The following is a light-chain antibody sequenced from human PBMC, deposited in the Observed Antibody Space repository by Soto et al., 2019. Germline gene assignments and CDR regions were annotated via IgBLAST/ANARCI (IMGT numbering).Light chain of an antibody. J-gene: IGLJ2*01. Sequence: QAVVTQPASVSGSPGQSITISCTGTSSDVGTYNYVSWYQQHPGKAPKLMIYDVSNRPSGVSNRFSGSKSGNTASLTISGLQAEDEADYYCSSYTNSRGVVFGGGTKVTVL. CDR3: SSYTNSRGVV. CDR1: SSDVGTYNY. V-gene: IGLV2-14*01. CDR2: DVS.